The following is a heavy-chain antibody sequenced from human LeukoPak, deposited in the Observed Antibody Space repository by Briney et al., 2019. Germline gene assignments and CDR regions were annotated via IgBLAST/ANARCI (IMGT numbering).Heavy chain of an antibody. CDR2: IWYDGSNK. CDR1: GFTFSSYG. Sequence: GRSLRLSCAASGFTFSSYGMHWVRQAPGKGLEWVAVIWYDGSNKYYADSVKGRFTISRDNAKNSLYLQMNSLRAEDTAVYYCARDKFGGTDYWGQGTLVTVSS. CDR3: ARDKFGGTDY. D-gene: IGHD3-16*01. J-gene: IGHJ4*02. V-gene: IGHV3-33*01.